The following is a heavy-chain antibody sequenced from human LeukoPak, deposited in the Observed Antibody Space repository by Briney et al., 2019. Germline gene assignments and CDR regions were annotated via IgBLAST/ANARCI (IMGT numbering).Heavy chain of an antibody. CDR1: GFTFSSYA. D-gene: IGHD3-9*01. J-gene: IGHJ4*02. V-gene: IGHV3-64*01. CDR2: ISSNGGST. CDR3: ARGGVIRYFDWLSDY. Sequence: GGSLRLSCAASGFTFSSYAMHWVRQAPEKGLEYVSAISSNGGSTYYANSVKGRFTISRDNSKNTLYLQMGSLRAEDMAVYYCARGGVIRYFDWLSDYWGQGTLVTVSS.